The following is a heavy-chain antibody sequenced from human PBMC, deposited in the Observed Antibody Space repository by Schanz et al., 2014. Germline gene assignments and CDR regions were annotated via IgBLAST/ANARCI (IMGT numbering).Heavy chain of an antibody. D-gene: IGHD3-10*01. V-gene: IGHV3-48*01. CDR2: VSRSTPDI. CDR3: AKGRFGELSAFDI. J-gene: IGHJ3*02. Sequence: EVQLVESGGGLVQPGGSLRLSCAASGFTFSSYWMHWVRQVPGKGLVWVSYVSRSTPDIYYADSVKGRFTMSRDNAKNSVFLQMNSLRAEDTAVYYCAKGRFGELSAFDIWGQGTMVTVSS. CDR1: GFTFSSYW.